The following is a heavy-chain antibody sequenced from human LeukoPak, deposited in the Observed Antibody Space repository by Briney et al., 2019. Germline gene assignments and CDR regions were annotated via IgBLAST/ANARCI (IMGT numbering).Heavy chain of an antibody. D-gene: IGHD3-22*01. J-gene: IGHJ4*02. CDR3: AREKYYYDSSGYCQYFDY. Sequence: GGSLRLSCAASGFTFSSYWMSWVRQAPGKGLEWVANIKQDGSEKYYVDSVKGRFTISRDNAKNSLYLQMNSLRAEDTAVYYCAREKYYYDSSGYCQYFDYWGQGTLVTVSS. CDR1: GFTFSSYW. V-gene: IGHV3-7*01. CDR2: IKQDGSEK.